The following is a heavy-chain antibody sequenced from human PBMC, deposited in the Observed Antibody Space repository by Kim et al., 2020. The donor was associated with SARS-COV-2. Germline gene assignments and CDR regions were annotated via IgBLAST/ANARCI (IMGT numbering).Heavy chain of an antibody. D-gene: IGHD1-26*01. J-gene: IGHJ5*02. CDR3: ARSRVVGATTPLDH. V-gene: IGHV3-7*01. Sequence: VDSVKGRFTISRDNAKNSLYLQMNSLRAEDTAVYYCARSRVVGATTPLDHWGQGTLVTVSS.